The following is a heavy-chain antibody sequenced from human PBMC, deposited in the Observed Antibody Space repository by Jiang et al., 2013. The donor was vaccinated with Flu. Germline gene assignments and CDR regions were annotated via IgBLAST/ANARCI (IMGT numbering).Heavy chain of an antibody. CDR1: GGSINSSNW. D-gene: IGHD3-22*01. CDR2: MSHSGST. Sequence: VSGGSINSSNWWSWVRQPPGKGLEWIGEMSHSGSTNYSPSLKSRITILVDKSKNQFSLKLSSLTAADTAMYYCARDRWYYYDTSGSSGSGCFDLWGRGTLVTVSS. V-gene: IGHV4-4*02. J-gene: IGHJ2*01. CDR3: ARDRWYYYDTSGSSGSGCFDL.